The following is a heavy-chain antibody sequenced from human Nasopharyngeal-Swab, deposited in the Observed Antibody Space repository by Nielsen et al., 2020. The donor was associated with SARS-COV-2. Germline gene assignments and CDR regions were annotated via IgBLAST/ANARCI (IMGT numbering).Heavy chain of an antibody. CDR1: GFTFSNAW. V-gene: IGHV3-15*01. J-gene: IGHJ5*02. CDR2: IKSKTDGGTT. D-gene: IGHD3-10*01. CDR3: TCSRRDRTVQGADWFDP. Sequence: GESLKISCAASGFTFSNAWMSWVRQAPGKGLEWVGRIKSKTDGGTTDYAAPVKGRFTISRDDSTNTLYMQMNSLKTEDTAVYYCTCSRRDRTVQGADWFDPWGQGTLVTVSS.